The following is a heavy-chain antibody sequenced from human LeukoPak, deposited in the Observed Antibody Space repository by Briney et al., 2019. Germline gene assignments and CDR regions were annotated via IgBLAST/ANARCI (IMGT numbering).Heavy chain of an antibody. V-gene: IGHV3-15*01. CDR3: ITGRAARRSLDI. Sequence: PGGSLRLSCAASGFTFSNAWMCWVRQAPGKGLEWVGRIKTNSDGGTTDYAAPVKGRFTISRDDSKNTLDLQMNSLKTEDTAVYYCITGRAARRSLDIWGQGTMVTVSS. CDR1: GFTFSNAW. J-gene: IGHJ3*02. CDR2: IKTNSDGGTT. D-gene: IGHD6-13*01.